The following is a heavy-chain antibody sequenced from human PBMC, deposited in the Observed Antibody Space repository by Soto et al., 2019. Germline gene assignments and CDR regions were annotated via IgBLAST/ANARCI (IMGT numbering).Heavy chain of an antibody. CDR3: ARVGAMIVVVITTVCALYSGGNYYHYGMDV. Sequence: PGGSLRLSCAASGFTFSSYSMNWVRQAPGKGLEWVSSISSSSSYIYYADSVKGRFTISRDNAKNSLYLQMNSLRAEDTAVYYCARVGAMIVVVITTVCALYSGGNYYHYGMDVRGPGTTVTVFS. V-gene: IGHV3-21*01. J-gene: IGHJ6*02. CDR2: ISSSSSYI. CDR1: GFTFSSYS. D-gene: IGHD3-22*01.